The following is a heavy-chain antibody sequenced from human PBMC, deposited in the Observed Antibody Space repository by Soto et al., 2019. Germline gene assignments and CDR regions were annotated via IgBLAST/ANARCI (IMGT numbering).Heavy chain of an antibody. Sequence: ASVKVSCKASGYTFTNYYIHWVRQGPGQGLEWMGRITPSGGGTTYAQKFLGRVTMTKDTSRTTVYMELSSLASEDTAVYYCARVWSKVWPPTYGMDVWGQGTTVTVSS. CDR3: ARVWSKVWPPTYGMDV. D-gene: IGHD1-20*01. V-gene: IGHV1-46*01. CDR2: ITPSGGGT. CDR1: GYTFTNYY. J-gene: IGHJ6*02.